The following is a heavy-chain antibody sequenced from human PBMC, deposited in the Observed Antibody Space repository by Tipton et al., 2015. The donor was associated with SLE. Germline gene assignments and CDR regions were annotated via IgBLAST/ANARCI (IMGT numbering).Heavy chain of an antibody. CDR3: ARGPADYGDFGDAFDI. CDR2: IYYSGST. CDR1: GGSFSGYY. J-gene: IGHJ3*02. Sequence: TLSLTCAVYGGSFSGYYWSWIRQPPGKGLEWIGYIYYSGSTNYNPSLKSRVTISVDTSKNQFSLKLSSVTAADTAVYYCARGPADYGDFGDAFDIWGQGTMVTVSS. D-gene: IGHD4-17*01. V-gene: IGHV4-59*01.